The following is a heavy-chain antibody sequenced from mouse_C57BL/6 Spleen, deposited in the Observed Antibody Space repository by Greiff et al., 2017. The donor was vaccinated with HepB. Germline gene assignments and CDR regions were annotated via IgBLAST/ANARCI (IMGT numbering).Heavy chain of an antibody. V-gene: IGHV14-3*01. CDR2: IDPANGNT. Sequence: EVQLQQSVAELVRPGASVKLSCTASGFNIKNTYMHWVKQRPEQGLEWIGRIDPANGNTKYAPKFQGKATITADTSSNTAYLQLSSLTSEDTAIYSCARPPLYYDYDDMYYFDYWGQGTTLTVSS. CDR1: GFNIKNTY. CDR3: ARPPLYYDYDDMYYFDY. J-gene: IGHJ2*01. D-gene: IGHD2-4*01.